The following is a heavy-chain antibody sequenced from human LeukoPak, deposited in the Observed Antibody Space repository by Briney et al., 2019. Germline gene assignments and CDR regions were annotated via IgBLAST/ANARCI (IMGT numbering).Heavy chain of an antibody. CDR1: GFTFSSYS. Sequence: KAGGSLRLSCAASGFTFSSYSMNWVRQAPGKGLEWVSSISSSSSYIYYADSVKGRFTISRDNAKNSLYLQMNSLRAEDTAVYYCARGTLYSSSWWPEYRYYYMDVWGKGTTVTVSS. V-gene: IGHV3-21*01. J-gene: IGHJ6*03. CDR2: ISSSSSYI. CDR3: ARGTLYSSSWWPEYRYYYMDV. D-gene: IGHD6-13*01.